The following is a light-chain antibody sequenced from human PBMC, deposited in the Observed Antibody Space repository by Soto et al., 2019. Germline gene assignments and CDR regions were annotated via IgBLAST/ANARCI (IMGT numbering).Light chain of an antibody. CDR3: QQSDNWPRT. CDR2: EAS. Sequence: EIVLTQSPGTLSLSPGERATLSCRASRSVTTFLAWYQQRPGQAPRLLISEASNRAAGIPARFSGSGSGTDVTLTISSLEPEDFGVYYCQQSDNWPRTFGQGTKVEIK. CDR1: RSVTTF. V-gene: IGKV3-11*01. J-gene: IGKJ1*01.